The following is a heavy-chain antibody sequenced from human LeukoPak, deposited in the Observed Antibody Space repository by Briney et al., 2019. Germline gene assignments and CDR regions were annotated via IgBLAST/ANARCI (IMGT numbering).Heavy chain of an antibody. V-gene: IGHV4-59*08. CDR2: IHYRGGT. Sequence: SETLSLTCSVSGASISSDYWSWIRQSPGKGLEWIGYIHYRGGTNYSPALKSRVSISLDTSKNHFSLNLTSITAADTAVYYCARHLGLAVWGKGTTVTVSS. CDR1: GASISSDY. J-gene: IGHJ6*04. CDR3: ARHLGLAV.